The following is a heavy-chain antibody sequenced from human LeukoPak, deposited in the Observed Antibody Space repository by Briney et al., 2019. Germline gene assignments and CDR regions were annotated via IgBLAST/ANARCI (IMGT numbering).Heavy chain of an antibody. J-gene: IGHJ4*02. D-gene: IGHD2-21*02. V-gene: IGHV3-23*01. CDR2: ISGSGGST. CDR3: AKDPHIVVVTATPDY. CDR1: GFTFSDYA. Sequence: PGGSLRLSCAASGFTFSDYAMSWVRQAPRKGLEWVSAISGSGGSTYYADSVKGRFTISRDNSKNTLYLQMNSLRAEDTAVYYCAKDPHIVVVTATPDYWGQGTLVTVSS.